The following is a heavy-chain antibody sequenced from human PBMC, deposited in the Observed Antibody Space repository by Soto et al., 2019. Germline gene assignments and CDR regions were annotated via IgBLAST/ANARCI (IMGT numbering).Heavy chain of an antibody. Sequence: PGGSLRLSCAASGFTFSSYGMHWVRQAPGKGLEWVAVIWYDGSNKYYADSVKGRFTISRDNSKNTLYLQMNSLRAEDTAVYYCARNYLHNYDILTLYGMDVWGQGTTVTVSS. CDR1: GFTFSSYG. D-gene: IGHD3-9*01. J-gene: IGHJ6*02. CDR2: IWYDGSNK. CDR3: ARNYLHNYDILTLYGMDV. V-gene: IGHV3-33*01.